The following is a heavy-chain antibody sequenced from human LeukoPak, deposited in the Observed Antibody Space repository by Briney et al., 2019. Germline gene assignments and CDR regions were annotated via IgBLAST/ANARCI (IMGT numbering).Heavy chain of an antibody. CDR1: GFTFSYYG. D-gene: IGHD6-13*01. CDR2: IGYDGTTE. J-gene: IGHJ4*02. Sequence: PGGSLRLSCAASGFTFSYYGMHWVRQAPGKGLEWVAIIGYDGTTEYYSDSVKGRSTISRDNSKNTLYLQMNSLTAEDTAVYYCARAGYSSNWYYFEYWGQGTLVTVSS. V-gene: IGHV3-33*01. CDR3: ARAGYSSNWYYFEY.